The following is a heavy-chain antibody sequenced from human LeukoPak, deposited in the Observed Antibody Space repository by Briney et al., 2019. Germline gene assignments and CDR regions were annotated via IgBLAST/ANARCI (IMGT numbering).Heavy chain of an antibody. CDR2: FDPEDGET. D-gene: IGHD6-6*01. J-gene: IGHJ1*01. V-gene: IGHV1-24*01. CDR3: ATGPPIAARLGGDTEYFQH. CDR1: GYTLTELS. Sequence: ASVKASCKVSGYTLTELSMHWVRQAPGKGLEWMGGFDPEDGETIYAQKFQGRVTMTEDTSTDTAYMELSSLRSEDTAVYYCATGPPIAARLGGDTEYFQHWGQGTLVTVSS.